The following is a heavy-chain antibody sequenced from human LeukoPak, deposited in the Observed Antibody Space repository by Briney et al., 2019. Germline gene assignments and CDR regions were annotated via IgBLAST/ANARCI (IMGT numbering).Heavy chain of an antibody. CDR1: GYIFTGYY. CDR3: ARGGYCTTTTCFVLAADFDY. Sequence: ASVKVSCKASGYIFTGYYMHWVRQTPGQGLEWMGWINPNSGGTDYAQKFQGRVTMTRDTSISTAYMELSGLRSDDTAVYYCARGGYCTTTTCFVLAADFDYWGQGILVTVSS. D-gene: IGHD2-2*01. J-gene: IGHJ4*02. V-gene: IGHV1-2*02. CDR2: INPNSGGT.